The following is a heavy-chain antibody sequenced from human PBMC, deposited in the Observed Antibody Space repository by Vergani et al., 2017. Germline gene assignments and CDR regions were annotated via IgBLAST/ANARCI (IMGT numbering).Heavy chain of an antibody. CDR3: ARGQQLLIGAEYFQH. D-gene: IGHD6-13*01. V-gene: IGHV1-2*04. CDR1: GYTFTGYY. CDR2: INPNSGGT. Sequence: QVQLVQSGAEVKKPGASVKVSCKASGYTFTGYYMHWVRQAPGQGLEWMGWINPNSGGTNYAQKFQGWVTMTRDTSISTAYMELSRLRSDDTAVYYCARGQQLLIGAEYFQHWGQGTLVTVSS. J-gene: IGHJ1*01.